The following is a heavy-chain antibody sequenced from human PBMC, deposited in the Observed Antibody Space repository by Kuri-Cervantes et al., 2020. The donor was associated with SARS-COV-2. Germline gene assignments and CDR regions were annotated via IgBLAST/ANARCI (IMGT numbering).Heavy chain of an antibody. CDR2: NYHSGST. CDR1: GYSISSCYY. CDR3: ARHNPLSRFLEWQQILFDP. Sequence: SETLSLTCAVSGYSISSCYYWGWIRQPPGKGLEWIGSNYHSGSTYYNPSLKSQVTTSVDTSKNQFSLKLSSVTAADTAVYYCARHNPLSRFLEWQQILFDPWGQGTLVTVSS. J-gene: IGHJ5*02. D-gene: IGHD3-3*01. V-gene: IGHV4-38-2*01.